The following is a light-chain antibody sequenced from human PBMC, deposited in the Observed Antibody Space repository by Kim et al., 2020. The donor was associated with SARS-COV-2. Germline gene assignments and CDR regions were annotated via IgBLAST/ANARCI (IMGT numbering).Light chain of an antibody. Sequence: VAPGERATLSCRASQSVSSNLAWYQQIPGQAPRLLMYGASTRATGIPARFSGSGSGTEFTLIISSLQSEDFAVYYCQQYNNWPYTFGQGTKLEI. CDR2: GAS. CDR1: QSVSSN. CDR3: QQYNNWPYT. V-gene: IGKV3-15*01. J-gene: IGKJ2*01.